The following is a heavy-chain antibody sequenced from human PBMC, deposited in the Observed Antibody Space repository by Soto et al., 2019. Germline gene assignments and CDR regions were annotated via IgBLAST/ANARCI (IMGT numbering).Heavy chain of an antibody. CDR1: GFSLRTSGVG. J-gene: IGHJ5*02. D-gene: IGHD6-19*01. V-gene: IGHV2-5*01. CDR3: AKSGSSGWYGWFDP. Sequence: SGPTLVNPTQTLTLTCTFSGFSLRTSGVGVGWILQPPGKALEGLGFIYWNDDKRYSTSLKSRLTITKDTSKNQVVLTMTNMDPVDTATYYCAKSGSSGWYGWFDPWGQGTLVTVSS. CDR2: IYWNDDK.